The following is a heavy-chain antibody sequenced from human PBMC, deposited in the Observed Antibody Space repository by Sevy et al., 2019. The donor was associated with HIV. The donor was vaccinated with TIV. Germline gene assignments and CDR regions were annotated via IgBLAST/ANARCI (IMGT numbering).Heavy chain of an antibody. Sequence: GGSLRLSCAASGFTFSSYSMNWVRQAPGKGLEWVAYISSSSSTIYYVDSVKGRFTISRDNAKNSLYLQMNSLIDEDTAVYYCARVGPIVGWGQGTLVTVSS. CDR3: ARVGPIVG. CDR1: GFTFSSYS. CDR2: ISSSSSTI. J-gene: IGHJ4*02. V-gene: IGHV3-48*02. D-gene: IGHD3-22*01.